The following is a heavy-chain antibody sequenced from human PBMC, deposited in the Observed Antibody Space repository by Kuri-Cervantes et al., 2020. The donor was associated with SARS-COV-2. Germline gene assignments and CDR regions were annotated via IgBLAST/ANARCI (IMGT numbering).Heavy chain of an antibody. CDR3: AKWDVIVVVAAPELHY. D-gene: IGHD2-15*01. Sequence: ETLSLTCAASGFTFSTYAMTWVRQAPGKGLEWVSAISGSGGSTYYADSVQGRFTISRDNSKNTLYLQMNSLRAEDTAVYYCAKWDVIVVVAAPELHYWGQGTLVTVSS. V-gene: IGHV3-23*01. CDR1: GFTFSTYA. J-gene: IGHJ4*02. CDR2: ISGSGGST.